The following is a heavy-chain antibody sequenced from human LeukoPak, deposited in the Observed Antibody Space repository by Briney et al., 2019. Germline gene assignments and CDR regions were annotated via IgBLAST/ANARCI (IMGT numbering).Heavy chain of an antibody. CDR3: ARDRYCSGGSCYSKYYYYYYMDV. CDR1: GGSISSYY. J-gene: IGHJ6*03. V-gene: IGHV4-59*01. D-gene: IGHD2-15*01. CDR2: IYYSGST. Sequence: SETLSLTCTVSGGSISSYYWSWIRQPPGKGLEWIGYIYYSGSTNYNPSLKSRVTISVDTSKNQFSLKLSSVTAADTAVYSCARDRYCSGGSCYSKYYYYYYMDVWGKGTTVTISS.